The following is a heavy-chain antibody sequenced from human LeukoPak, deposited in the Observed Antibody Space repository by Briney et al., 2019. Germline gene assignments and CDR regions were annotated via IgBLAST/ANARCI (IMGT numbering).Heavy chain of an antibody. CDR3: AKLTCSSTFCPLDY. Sequence: SETLSLTCTVSGGSISSSSFFWAWIRQPPGKGLEWIGTVSYSGTTYYSPSLKSRVTISVDTSKNQFSLRLTSVTAADTALYYYAKLTCSSTFCPLDYWGQGTLVTVSS. D-gene: IGHD2-2*01. CDR1: GGSISSSSFF. J-gene: IGHJ4*02. CDR2: VSYSGTT. V-gene: IGHV4-39*01.